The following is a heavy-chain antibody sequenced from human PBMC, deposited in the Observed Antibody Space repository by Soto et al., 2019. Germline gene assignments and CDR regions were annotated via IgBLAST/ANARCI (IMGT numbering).Heavy chain of an antibody. CDR1: GFTFSAYG. Sequence: EVQLVESGGGLVKPGGSLRLSCAGSGFTFSAYGMNWVRQAPGKGLEWVADISSSSSYMYYADSVKGRFTVSRDNAQKSLYLEMNGLRADDPAVYYCARDFPRLLPHLTSGYFQHWGQGTLVTVSS. CDR2: ISSSSSYM. CDR3: ARDFPRLLPHLTSGYFQH. J-gene: IGHJ1*01. V-gene: IGHV3-21*02.